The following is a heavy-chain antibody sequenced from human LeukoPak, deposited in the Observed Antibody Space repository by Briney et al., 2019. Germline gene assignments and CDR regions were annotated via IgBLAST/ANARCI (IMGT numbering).Heavy chain of an antibody. CDR1: GFTFSSYS. CDR2: ISYDGSNK. V-gene: IGHV3-30*03. CDR3: ASRIAAAGTGDY. J-gene: IGHJ4*02. D-gene: IGHD6-13*01. Sequence: GGSLRLSCAASGFTFSSYSMNWVRQAPGKGLEWVAVISYDGSNKYYADSVKGRFTISRDNSKNTLYLQMNSLRAEDTAVYYCASRIAAAGTGDYWGQGTLVTVSS.